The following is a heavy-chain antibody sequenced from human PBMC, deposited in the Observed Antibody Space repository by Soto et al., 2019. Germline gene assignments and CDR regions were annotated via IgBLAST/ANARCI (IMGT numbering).Heavy chain of an antibody. J-gene: IGHJ3*02. Sequence: GASVKVSCKASGYTFTSYGISWVRQAPGQGLEWMGWINPNSGGTNYAQKFQGWVTMTRDTSISTAYMELSRLRSDDTAVYYCARAPKPFITMIVRFGPDAFDIWGQGTMVTVSS. CDR3: ARAPKPFITMIVRFGPDAFDI. CDR2: INPNSGGT. V-gene: IGHV1-2*04. D-gene: IGHD3-22*01. CDR1: GYTFTSYG.